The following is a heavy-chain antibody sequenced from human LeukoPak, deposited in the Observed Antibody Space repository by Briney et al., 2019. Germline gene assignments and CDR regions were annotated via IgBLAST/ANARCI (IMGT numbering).Heavy chain of an antibody. V-gene: IGHV3-30-3*01. CDR3: AREEALLDAFDI. J-gene: IGHJ3*02. CDR2: ISYDGSNK. Sequence: PGGSLRLSCAASGFTFSSYAMHWVRHAPGKGLEWVSVISYDGSNKYYADSVKGRFTISRDNSKNTLYLQMNSLRAEDTAVYYCAREEALLDAFDIWGQGTMVTVSS. CDR1: GFTFSSYA.